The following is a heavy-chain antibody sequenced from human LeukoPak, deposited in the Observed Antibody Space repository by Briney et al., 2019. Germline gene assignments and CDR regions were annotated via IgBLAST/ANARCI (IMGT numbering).Heavy chain of an antibody. V-gene: IGHV4-59*01. Sequence: SETLSLTCTVSGGSISSYYWSLIRQPPGKGLEWIGYIYYSGSTNYNPSLKSRVTISVDTSKNQFSLKLSSVTAADTAVYYCARPKYYYDPYAFDIWGQGTMVTVSS. CDR2: IYYSGST. CDR3: ARPKYYYDPYAFDI. J-gene: IGHJ3*02. D-gene: IGHD3-22*01. CDR1: GGSISSYY.